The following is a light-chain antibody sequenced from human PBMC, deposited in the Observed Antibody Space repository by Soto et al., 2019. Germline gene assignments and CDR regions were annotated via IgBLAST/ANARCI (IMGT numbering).Light chain of an antibody. Sequence: EIVMTQSPATLSVSPVERAALSCRASQSVSTNLAWYQQKPGQAPRLLIYSSSTRATNIPARFSGSGSGTEFTLTISSLQSEDFAVYYCQQYSKWPSYTFGQGTKVDIK. CDR2: SSS. CDR1: QSVSTN. V-gene: IGKV3-15*01. CDR3: QQYSKWPSYT. J-gene: IGKJ2*01.